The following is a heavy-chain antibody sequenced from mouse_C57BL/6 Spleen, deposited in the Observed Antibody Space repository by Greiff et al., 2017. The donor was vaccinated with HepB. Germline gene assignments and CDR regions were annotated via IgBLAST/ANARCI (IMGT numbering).Heavy chain of an antibody. D-gene: IGHD2-2*01. CDR3: TRLWLPPYYAMDY. Sequence: EVQLQQSGTVLARPGASVKMSCKTSGYTFTSYWMHWVKQRPGQGLEWIGAIYPGNSDTSYNQKFKGKAKLTAVTSASTAYMELSSLTNEDSAVYYCTRLWLPPYYAMDYWGQGTSVTVSS. J-gene: IGHJ4*01. CDR2: IYPGNSDT. V-gene: IGHV1-5*01. CDR1: GYTFTSYW.